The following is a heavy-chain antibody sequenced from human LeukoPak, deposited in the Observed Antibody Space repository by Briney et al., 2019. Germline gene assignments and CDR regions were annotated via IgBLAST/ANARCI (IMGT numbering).Heavy chain of an antibody. CDR3: AKGNSGSYYSHSDY. CDR1: GFTFSSYA. Sequence: GGSLRLSCAVSGFTFSSYAMSWVRQAPGKGLEWVSAISGSGGSTYYADSVKGRFTISRDNSKNTLYLQMNSLRAEDTAVYYCAKGNSGSYYSHSDYWGQGTLVTVSS. CDR2: ISGSGGST. J-gene: IGHJ4*02. D-gene: IGHD1-26*01. V-gene: IGHV3-23*01.